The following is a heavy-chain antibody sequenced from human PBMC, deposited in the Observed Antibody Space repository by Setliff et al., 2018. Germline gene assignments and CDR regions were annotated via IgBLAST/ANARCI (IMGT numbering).Heavy chain of an antibody. CDR3: AAIGLVTAMITGVLFDF. CDR2: FDPEDEET. Sequence: GASVKVSCKVSGYRLIEVSMHWVRQAPGKGLEWMGGFDPEDEETIYAQKFQGRVTMTEDTSTDTAYMELSSLRSEDTAVYYCAAIGLVTAMITGVLFDFWGQGTLVTVS. D-gene: IGHD5-18*01. J-gene: IGHJ4*02. V-gene: IGHV1-24*01. CDR1: GYRLIEVS.